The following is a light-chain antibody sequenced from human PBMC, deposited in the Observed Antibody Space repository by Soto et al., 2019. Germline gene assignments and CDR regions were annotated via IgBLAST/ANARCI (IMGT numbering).Light chain of an antibody. V-gene: IGKV1-12*01. Sequence: DIQMTQSPSSVSASLGDRVTITCRASQAISSRLAWYQQKPGKAPKLLIYAASSLQSGVPSRFSGSGFGTDFIFTISSLQPEDFATYYCQQANSFPLTFGGGTMVEIK. J-gene: IGKJ4*01. CDR3: QQANSFPLT. CDR1: QAISSR. CDR2: AAS.